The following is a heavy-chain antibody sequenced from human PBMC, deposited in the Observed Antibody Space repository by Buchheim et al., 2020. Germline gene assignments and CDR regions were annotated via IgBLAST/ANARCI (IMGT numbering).Heavy chain of an antibody. D-gene: IGHD2-2*01. J-gene: IGHJ6*02. CDR2: INPDGANT. V-gene: IGHV3-74*01. Sequence: EVQLVESGGDLVQPGGSLRLSCAASGFTFSTFWMHWVRQVPGKGLVWVSRINPDGANTAYADSVKGRFTVSRDNAKNTLYLEMHSLRAEDTAVYYCAKDPCSSTSCYVGYYYYGMDVWGQGTT. CDR1: GFTFSTFW. CDR3: AKDPCSSTSCYVGYYYYGMDV.